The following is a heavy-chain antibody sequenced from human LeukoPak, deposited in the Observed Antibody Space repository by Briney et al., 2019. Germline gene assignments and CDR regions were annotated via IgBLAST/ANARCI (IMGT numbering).Heavy chain of an antibody. Sequence: PSETLSLTCTVSGGSISSGSYYWSWIRQPAGKGLEWIGRIYTSGSTNYNPSLKSRVTISVDTSKNQFSLKLSSVTAADTAVYYCARRGYCSSTSCYLPMDVWGKGTTVTVSS. J-gene: IGHJ6*03. CDR1: GGSISSGSYY. D-gene: IGHD2-2*01. CDR2: IYTSGST. V-gene: IGHV4-61*02. CDR3: ARRGYCSSTSCYLPMDV.